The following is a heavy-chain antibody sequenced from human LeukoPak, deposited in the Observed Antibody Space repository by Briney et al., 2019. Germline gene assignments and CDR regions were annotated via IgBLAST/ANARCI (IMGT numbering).Heavy chain of an antibody. J-gene: IGHJ4*02. D-gene: IGHD2-2*01. Sequence: GGSLRLSCAASGFTFSSYAMSWVRQAPGKGLEWVSAISGSGGSTYYADSVKGRFTISRDNSKSTLYLQMNSLRAEDTAVYYCAKGSRLVGDIVVVPAAIPFDYWGQGTLVTVSS. V-gene: IGHV3-23*01. CDR3: AKGSRLVGDIVVVPAAIPFDY. CDR1: GFTFSSYA. CDR2: ISGSGGST.